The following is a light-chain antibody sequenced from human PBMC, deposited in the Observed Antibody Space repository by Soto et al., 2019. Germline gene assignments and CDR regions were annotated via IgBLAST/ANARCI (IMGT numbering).Light chain of an antibody. CDR1: QDIRSR. CDR3: QQAHSFPWT. J-gene: IGKJ1*01. Sequence: DIQMTQSPSSMSASMGDRVTIACRASQDIRSRLAWYQQKPGKAPKLLISGASSLQSGVPSRFSGSASGADFTLTISSLQPEDFATYYCQQAHSFPWTFGQGTKLEIK. V-gene: IGKV1-12*01. CDR2: GAS.